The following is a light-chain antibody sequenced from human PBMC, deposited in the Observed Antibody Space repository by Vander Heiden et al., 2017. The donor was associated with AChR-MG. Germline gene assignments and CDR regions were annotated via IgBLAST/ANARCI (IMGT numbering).Light chain of an antibody. CDR3: CSYAVSYFGVV. J-gene: IGLJ2*01. V-gene: IGLV2-11*01. Sequence: QSALTQPRSVSGSPGQSVTISCTGTSSDVGGYNHVPWYQQHPGKAPKLMIYDVSKRPSGVPDRFSGSKSGNTASLTISGLQAEDEADYYCCSYAVSYFGVVFGGGTKLTVL. CDR1: SSDVGGYNH. CDR2: DVS.